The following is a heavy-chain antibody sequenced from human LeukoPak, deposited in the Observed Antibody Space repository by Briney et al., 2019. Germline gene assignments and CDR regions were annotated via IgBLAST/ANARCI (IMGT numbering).Heavy chain of an antibody. CDR1: GFTFSTFA. V-gene: IGHV3-23*01. J-gene: IGHJ4*02. D-gene: IGHD2-8*02. CDR3: ATYRQVLLPFES. CDR2: IFPSGGEI. Sequence: GSLRLSFEASGFTFSTFAMIWVRQPPGKGLEWVSSIFPSGGEIHYADSVRGRFTISRDNSKSTLSLQMNSLRAEDTAIYYCATYRQVLLPFESWGQGTLVTVSS.